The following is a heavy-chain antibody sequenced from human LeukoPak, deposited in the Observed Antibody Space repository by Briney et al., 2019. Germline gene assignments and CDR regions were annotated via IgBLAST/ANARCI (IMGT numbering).Heavy chain of an antibody. CDR1: GFTFSNSD. D-gene: IGHD6-13*01. V-gene: IGHV3-64*01. J-gene: IGHJ3*01. Sequence: GGSLRLSCVASGFTFSNSDMHWVRQAPGKGLEYVSAITYDGGKTYYANSVKGRFTVSRDNSKNTLYLQMGSLRLEDMAVYYCATNSGGWYRFGGHGTMVTVSS. CDR2: ITYDGGKT. CDR3: ATNSGGWYRF.